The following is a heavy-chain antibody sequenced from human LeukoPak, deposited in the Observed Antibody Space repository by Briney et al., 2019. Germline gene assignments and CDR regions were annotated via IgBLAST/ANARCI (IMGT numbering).Heavy chain of an antibody. Sequence: PGGSLRLSCAASGFAFSSYAMSWVRQAPGKGLEWVSAISGSGGGTYHADSVNGRFTISRDNSKNTLYLQMNSPRAEDTAVYYCAKHSITMIVVVSSAFDYWGQGTLVTVSS. CDR3: AKHSITMIVVVSSAFDY. D-gene: IGHD3-22*01. CDR2: ISGSGGGT. V-gene: IGHV3-23*01. CDR1: GFAFSSYA. J-gene: IGHJ4*02.